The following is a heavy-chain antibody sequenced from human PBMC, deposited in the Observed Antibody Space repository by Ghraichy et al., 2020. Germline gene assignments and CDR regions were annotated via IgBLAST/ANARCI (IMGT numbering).Heavy chain of an antibody. Sequence: GESLNISCAASGFTFSSYAMHWVRQAPGKGLEWVAVISYDGSNKYYADSVKGRFTISRDNSKNTLYLQMNSLRAEDTAVYYCARDPGHSNYYDSSGYYYPGSFDIWGQGTMVTVSS. V-gene: IGHV3-30*04. CDR2: ISYDGSNK. D-gene: IGHD3-22*01. CDR3: ARDPGHSNYYDSSGYYYPGSFDI. CDR1: GFTFSSYA. J-gene: IGHJ3*02.